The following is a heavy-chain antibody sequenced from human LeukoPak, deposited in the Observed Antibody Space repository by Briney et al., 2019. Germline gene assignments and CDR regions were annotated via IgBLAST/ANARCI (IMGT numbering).Heavy chain of an antibody. V-gene: IGHV3-15*01. CDR3: TTSGTPFEY. CDR2: IKNKGDGGTT. CDR1: GFTFNKAW. J-gene: IGHJ4*02. Sequence: GGSLRLSCVASGFTFNKAWMSWVRLAPGKGLEWVGRIKNKGDGGTTDYAAPVKGRFTVSRDDSKSTLYLQMNSRKTEDIAVYYCTTSGTPFEYWGQGTLVTVSS. D-gene: IGHD3-10*01.